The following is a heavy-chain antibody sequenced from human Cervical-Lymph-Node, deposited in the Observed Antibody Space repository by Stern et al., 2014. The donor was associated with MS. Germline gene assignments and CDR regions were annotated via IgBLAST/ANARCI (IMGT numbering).Heavy chain of an antibody. V-gene: IGHV4-39*01. CDR3: SRQSWSSWSNDY. J-gene: IGHJ4*02. CDR2: IFHSGSG. CDR1: GGSIRSSTYY. D-gene: IGHD6-13*01. Sequence: QLQLQESGPGLLKPSETLSLTCTVSGGSIRSSTYYWDWIRQPPGKGLEWIGTIFHSGSGYYNPSLQSRVTMSVDTSKNPFSLKQPSVTATDTAFYYCSRQSWSSWSNDYWGRGTLVTVSS.